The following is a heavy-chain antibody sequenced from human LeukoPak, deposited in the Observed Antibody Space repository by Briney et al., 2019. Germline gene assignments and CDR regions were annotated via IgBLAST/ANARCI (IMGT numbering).Heavy chain of an antibody. Sequence: SETLSLTCTVSGGSISSSSYYWGWIRQPPGKGLEWIGSIYYSGSTYYNPSLKSRVTISVDTSKNQFSLKLSSVTAADTAVYYCAAYGSGKGNFDYWGQGTLVTVSS. CDR2: IYYSGST. V-gene: IGHV4-39*01. D-gene: IGHD3-10*01. J-gene: IGHJ4*02. CDR3: AAYGSGKGNFDY. CDR1: GGSISSSSYY.